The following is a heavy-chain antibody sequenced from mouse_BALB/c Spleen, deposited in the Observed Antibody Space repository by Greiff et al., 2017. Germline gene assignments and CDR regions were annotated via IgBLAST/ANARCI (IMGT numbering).Heavy chain of an antibody. CDR3: ARRTGSRLDY. CDR1: RDSITSGY. D-gene: IGHD1-1*01. Sequence: EVKLQESGPSLVKPSQTLSLTCSVTRDSITSGYWNWVRKFPGNKLEYMGYISYSGSTYYNPSLKSRISITRDTSKYQYYLQLISVTTEDTATYYCARRTGSRLDYWGQGTTLTVSS. CDR2: ISYSGST. J-gene: IGHJ2*01. V-gene: IGHV3-8*02.